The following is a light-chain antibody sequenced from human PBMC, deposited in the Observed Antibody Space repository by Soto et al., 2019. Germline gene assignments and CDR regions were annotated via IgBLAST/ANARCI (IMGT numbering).Light chain of an antibody. J-gene: IGLJ2*01. CDR3: SSYTSSSTRVV. CDR1: SSDVGGYNY. Sequence: QSALTQPASVSGSPGQSITISCTGTSSDVGGYNYVSWYQQHPGKAPKVMIYDVSNQPSGVSNRFSGSKSGNTASLTISGLQAEDEADYYCSSYTSSSTRVVFGGGTKLTVL. V-gene: IGLV2-14*03. CDR2: DVS.